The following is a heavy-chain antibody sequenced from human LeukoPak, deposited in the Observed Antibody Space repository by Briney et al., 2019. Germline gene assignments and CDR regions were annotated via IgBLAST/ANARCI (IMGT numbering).Heavy chain of an antibody. V-gene: IGHV3-30*18. CDR2: ISYDGGNK. J-gene: IGHJ6*02. D-gene: IGHD4-17*01. CDR1: GFTFSSYV. CDR3: AKGREYGDWAYYYYCMDV. Sequence: GSSLRLSCAASGFTFSSYVMHWGRQAPGRRLEWVAIISYDGGNKYYADSVKGRFTISRDNSKNTLYLQMNSLRAEDTAVYYCAKGREYGDWAYYYYCMDVWGQGTTVTVSS.